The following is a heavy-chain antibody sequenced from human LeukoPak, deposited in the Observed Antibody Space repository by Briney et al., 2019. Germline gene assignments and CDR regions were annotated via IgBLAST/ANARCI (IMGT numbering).Heavy chain of an antibody. J-gene: IGHJ4*02. Sequence: GGSLRLSCAASGFTFSSYEMNWVRQAPGKGLEWISCISSSGSTIYYADSVKGRFTISRDNAKNSLYLQMNSLRAEDTAVYYCAREDGYNAFDYWGQGTLVTVSS. CDR2: ISSSGSTI. V-gene: IGHV3-48*03. D-gene: IGHD5-24*01. CDR1: GFTFSSYE. CDR3: AREDGYNAFDY.